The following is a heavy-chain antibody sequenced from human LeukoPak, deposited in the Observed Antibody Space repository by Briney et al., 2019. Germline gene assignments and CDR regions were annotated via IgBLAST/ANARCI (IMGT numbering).Heavy chain of an antibody. D-gene: IGHD7-27*01. Sequence: GGSLRLSCAASGFTFSTYAMSWVRQAPGKGLEWVSGVSGDGAITYYADSVKGRFIISRDNSKNTLYLQMNSLRAEDTAVYYCARDVTGGFDYWGQGTLVTVSS. V-gene: IGHV3-23*01. CDR1: GFTFSTYA. CDR3: ARDVTGGFDY. J-gene: IGHJ4*02. CDR2: VSGDGAIT.